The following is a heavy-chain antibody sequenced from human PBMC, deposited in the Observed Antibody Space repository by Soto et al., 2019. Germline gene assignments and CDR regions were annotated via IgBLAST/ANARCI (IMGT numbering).Heavy chain of an antibody. CDR1: GGSFSAYY. D-gene: IGHD6-19*01. CDR3: ARVHVMVVAGSTFDY. CDR2: IYHGGTT. V-gene: IGHV4-34*01. J-gene: IGHJ4*01. Sequence: LTCAVYGGSFSAYYWSWIRQPPGKGLEWIASIYHGGTTFCNPSLKSRITISVDTSNNQFSLKLTSVTAADTAVYYCARVHVMVVAGSTFDYWGHGTLVTVSS.